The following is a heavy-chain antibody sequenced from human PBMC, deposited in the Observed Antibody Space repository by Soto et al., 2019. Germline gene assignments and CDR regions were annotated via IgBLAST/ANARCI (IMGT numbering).Heavy chain of an antibody. Sequence: RSLTFSVSGGSVISVNDYWSWIRQPPGKGLEWIGYIYHSGITNYNPSLKSRVTISLDTSKNQCSLTLTSVTAADTAVYYCARLDLTYYFDYWGQGTPVTVSS. CDR1: GGSVISVNDY. V-gene: IGHV4-61*01. CDR3: ARLDLTYYFDY. D-gene: IGHD3-3*01. CDR2: IYHSGIT. J-gene: IGHJ4*02.